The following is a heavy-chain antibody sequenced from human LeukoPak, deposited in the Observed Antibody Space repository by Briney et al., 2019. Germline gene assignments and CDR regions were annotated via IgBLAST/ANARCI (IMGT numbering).Heavy chain of an antibody. Sequence: PGGSLRLSCAASGFTFSSYSMNWVRQAPGKGLEWVSSISSSSSTIYYADSVKGRFTISRDNAKNSLYLQMNSLRAEDTAVYYCARALPRYCSGGSCYSEDDYWGQGTLVTVSS. J-gene: IGHJ4*02. CDR1: GFTFSSYS. V-gene: IGHV3-48*04. CDR2: ISSSSSTI. D-gene: IGHD2-15*01. CDR3: ARALPRYCSGGSCYSEDDY.